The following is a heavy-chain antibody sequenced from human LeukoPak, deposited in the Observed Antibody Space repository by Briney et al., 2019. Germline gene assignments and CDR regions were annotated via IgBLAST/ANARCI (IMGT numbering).Heavy chain of an antibody. J-gene: IGHJ5*02. CDR1: GGSISSGGYY. CDR2: IYYSGST. D-gene: IGHD2-15*01. V-gene: IGHV4-31*03. CDR3: ARRLPRSGVLFDP. Sequence: SETLSLTCTVSGGSISSGGYYWSWIRQHPGKGLEWIGYIYYSGSTYYNPSLKSRVTISVDTSKNQFSLKLSSVTAADTAVYYCARRLPRSGVLFDPWGQGTLVTVSS.